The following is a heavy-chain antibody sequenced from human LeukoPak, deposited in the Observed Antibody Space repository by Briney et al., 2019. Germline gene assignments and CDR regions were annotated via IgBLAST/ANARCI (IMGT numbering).Heavy chain of an antibody. D-gene: IGHD2-2*01. CDR2: IRYDGSNK. J-gene: IGHJ4*02. CDR3: AHLPVPAGIVDY. V-gene: IGHV3-30*02. Sequence: VGSLRLSCVASAFTFSTYGMHWVRQAPGKGLEWVAFIRYDGSNKCYSDSVKGRFTISRDNSKNTLYLQMNSLRAEDTAIYYCAHLPVPAGIVDYRGQGTLVTVSS. CDR1: AFTFSTYG.